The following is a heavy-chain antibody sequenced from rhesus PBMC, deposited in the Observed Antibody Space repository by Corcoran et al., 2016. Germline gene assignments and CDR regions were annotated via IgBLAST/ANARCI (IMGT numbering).Heavy chain of an antibody. V-gene: IGHV4-106*01. CDR3: AGGGGTGYDYGSPDAFDF. J-gene: IGHJ3*01. D-gene: IGHD4-4*01. Sequence: QVQLQESGPGLVKPSETLSLTCAVSGGSISDDYYWSWIRQPPGKGLEWIGYIKGNGGGTHYNPSLKNRVTISIDTAKNQFSRKLSSVTAADTAVYYCAGGGGTGYDYGSPDAFDFWGQGLRVTVSS. CDR1: GGSISDDYY. CDR2: IKGNGGGT.